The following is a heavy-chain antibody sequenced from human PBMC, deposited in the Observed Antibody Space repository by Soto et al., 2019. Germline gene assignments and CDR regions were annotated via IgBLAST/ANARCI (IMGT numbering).Heavy chain of an antibody. Sequence: EVQLVESGGGLVQPGRSLRLSCAASGFTFDDYAMHWVRQAPGKGLEWVSGISWNSGSIGYADSVKGRFTISRDNAKNSLYLQMNSLRAEDTALYYCAKVADDYGDYDARLGAFDIWGQGTMVTVSS. CDR3: AKVADDYGDYDARLGAFDI. J-gene: IGHJ3*02. CDR1: GFTFDDYA. CDR2: ISWNSGSI. D-gene: IGHD4-17*01. V-gene: IGHV3-9*01.